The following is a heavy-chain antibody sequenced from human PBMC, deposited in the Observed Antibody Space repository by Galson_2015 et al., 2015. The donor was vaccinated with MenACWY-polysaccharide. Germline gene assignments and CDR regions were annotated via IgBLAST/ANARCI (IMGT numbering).Heavy chain of an antibody. V-gene: IGHV4-39*01. Sequence: SESLSLTCAVSVGSISSSSYSWGWLRQPHGKGLEWIGSISSSGSTYYNPSLKSRVTISVDTSKNQFSLKLSSGTAADTAVYYCASAWVNSGSYDCDYRGQGTLVAVSS. D-gene: IGHD1-26*01. J-gene: IGHJ4*02. CDR3: ASAWVNSGSYDCDY. CDR1: VGSISSSSYS. CDR2: ISSSGST.